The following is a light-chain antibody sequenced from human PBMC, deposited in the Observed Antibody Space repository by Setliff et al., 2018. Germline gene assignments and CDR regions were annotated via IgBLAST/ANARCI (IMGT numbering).Light chain of an antibody. Sequence: QSVLTQPPSVSAAPRQKVTISCSGSSSNIGNDYVSWYQQFPGTAPKLLIYGDNKRPSGIPDRFSGSKSGASATLGITGLQTGDEADYYCATWDHSLRGVVFGGGTQLTVL. V-gene: IGLV1-51*01. J-gene: IGLJ2*01. CDR2: GDN. CDR3: ATWDHSLRGVV. CDR1: SSNIGNDY.